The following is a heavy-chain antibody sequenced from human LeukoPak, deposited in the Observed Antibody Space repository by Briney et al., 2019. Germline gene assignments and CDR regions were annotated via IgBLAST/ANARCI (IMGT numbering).Heavy chain of an antibody. CDR3: AKDWAPLTGDYDYFDY. CDR2: ISGSGGST. J-gene: IGHJ4*02. Sequence: GSLRLSCAASGFTFSSYAMSWVRQAPGKGLEWVSSISGSGGSTYYADSVKGLFTISRDNSKNTLYLQMNSLRAEDTAVYYCAKDWAPLTGDYDYFDYWGQGTLVTVSS. D-gene: IGHD3-10*01. CDR1: GFTFSSYA. V-gene: IGHV3-23*01.